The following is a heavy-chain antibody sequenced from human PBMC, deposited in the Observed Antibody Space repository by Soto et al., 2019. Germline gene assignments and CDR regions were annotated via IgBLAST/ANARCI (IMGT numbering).Heavy chain of an antibody. CDR1: GGSISSSNW. D-gene: IGHD3-10*01. CDR3: ARERITMVRGVIKHYYYYGMDV. V-gene: IGHV4-4*02. CDR2: IYHSGST. Sequence: SETLSLTCAVSGGSISSSNWWSWVRQPPGKGLEWIGEIYHSGSTNYNPSLKSRVTISVDKSKNQFSLKLSSVTAADTAVYYCARERITMVRGVIKHYYYYGMDVWGQGTTVTVSS. J-gene: IGHJ6*02.